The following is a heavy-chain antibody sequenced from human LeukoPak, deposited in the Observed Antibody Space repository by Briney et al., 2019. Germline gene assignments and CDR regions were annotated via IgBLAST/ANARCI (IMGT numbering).Heavy chain of an antibody. V-gene: IGHV3-53*01. Sequence: GGSLRLSCAASGFTVSSNYMSWVRQAPGKGLEWVSVIYSGGSTYYADSVKGRFSISRDNSKNTLYLQMNSLRAEDTAVYYCARSYRYSGSYSGWGQGTLVTVSS. CDR3: ARSYRYSGSYSG. D-gene: IGHD1-26*01. CDR2: IYSGGST. J-gene: IGHJ4*02. CDR1: GFTVSSNY.